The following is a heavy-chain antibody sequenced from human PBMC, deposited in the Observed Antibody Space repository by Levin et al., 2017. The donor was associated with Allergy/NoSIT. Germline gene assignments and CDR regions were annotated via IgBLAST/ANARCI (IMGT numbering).Heavy chain of an antibody. CDR1: GFTFSSYG. D-gene: IGHD6-13*01. CDR3: AKDIHSSSWYKGAFDI. J-gene: IGHJ3*02. CDR2: ISYDGSNK. V-gene: IGHV3-30*18. Sequence: GESLKISCAASGFTFSSYGMHWVRQAPGKGLEWVAVISYDGSNKYYADSVKGRFTISRDNSKNTLYLQMNSLRAEDTAVYYCAKDIHSSSWYKGAFDIWGQGTMVTVSS.